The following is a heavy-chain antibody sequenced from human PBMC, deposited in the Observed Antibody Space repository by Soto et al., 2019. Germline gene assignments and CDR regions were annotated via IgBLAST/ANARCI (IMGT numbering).Heavy chain of an antibody. J-gene: IGHJ6*02. CDR2: ISSSSSTI. D-gene: IGHD6-19*01. CDR1: GFTFSSYS. CDR3: ARVPVGAVAAEDGMDV. Sequence: EVLLVESGGGLVQPGGSLRLSCAASGFTFSSYSMNWVRQARGKGLEWVSYISSSSSTIYYADSVKGRFTISRDNAKNSLYLQMNSLRDEDTAVYYCARVPVGAVAAEDGMDVWGQGTTVTVSS. V-gene: IGHV3-48*02.